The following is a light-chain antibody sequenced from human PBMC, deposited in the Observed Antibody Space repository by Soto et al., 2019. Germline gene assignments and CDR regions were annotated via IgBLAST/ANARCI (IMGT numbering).Light chain of an antibody. CDR3: QQYNEWPRT. CDR2: GAS. CDR1: QSVSRN. Sequence: EIVMTQSPATLSVSPGERATLSCRASQSVSRNLAWYQQKPGQAPRLLIYGASTRASTIPDRFSGSGSGTEFTLTISSLQSEDFAVYYCQQYNEWPRTFGQGTRVEFK. V-gene: IGKV3-15*01. J-gene: IGKJ1*01.